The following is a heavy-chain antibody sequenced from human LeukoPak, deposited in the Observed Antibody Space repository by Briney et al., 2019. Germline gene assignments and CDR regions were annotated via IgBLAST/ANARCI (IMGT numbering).Heavy chain of an antibody. CDR3: ARDSCSGGSCYSVDY. V-gene: IGHV7-4-1*02. CDR1: GYTFTSYA. Sequence: GASVKVSCKASGYTFTSYAMNWVRQAPGQGLEWMGWINTNTGNPTYAQGFTGRFVFSLDTSVSTAYLQISSLKAEDTAVYYCARDSCSGGSCYSVDYWGQGTLVTVSS. D-gene: IGHD2-15*01. J-gene: IGHJ4*02. CDR2: INTNTGNP.